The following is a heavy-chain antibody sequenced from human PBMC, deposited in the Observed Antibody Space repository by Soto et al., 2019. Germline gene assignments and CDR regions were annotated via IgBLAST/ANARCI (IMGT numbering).Heavy chain of an antibody. J-gene: IGHJ3*02. CDR2: IRSKAYGGTT. Sequence: PGGSLRLSCTASGFTFGDYAISWFRQAPGKGLEWVGFIRSKAYGGTTEYAASVKGRFTISRDDSKSIAYLQMNSLKTEDTAVYYCTREDRYYDYVWGSYLTDAFDIWGQGTMVTVSS. D-gene: IGHD3-16*02. CDR1: GFTFGDYA. CDR3: TREDRYYDYVWGSYLTDAFDI. V-gene: IGHV3-49*03.